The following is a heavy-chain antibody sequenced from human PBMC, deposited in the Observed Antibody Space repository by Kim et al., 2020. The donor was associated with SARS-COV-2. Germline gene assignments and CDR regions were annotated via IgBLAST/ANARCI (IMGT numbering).Heavy chain of an antibody. V-gene: IGHV1-3*01. CDR3: ANTRGSRTPFDY. CDR2: INAGNGNT. D-gene: IGHD2-15*01. CDR1: GYTFTSYA. J-gene: IGHJ4*02. Sequence: ASVKVSCKASGYTFTSYAMHWVRQAPGQRLEWMGWINAGNGNTKYSQKFQGRVTITRDTSASTAYMELSSLRSEDTAVYYCANTRGSRTPFDYWGQGTLVTVSS.